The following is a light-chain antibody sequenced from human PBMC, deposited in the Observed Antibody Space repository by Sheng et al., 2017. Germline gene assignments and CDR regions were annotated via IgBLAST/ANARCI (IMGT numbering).Light chain of an antibody. CDR1: QSVSSN. Sequence: EIVMTQSPATLSLSPGERATLSCRASQSVSSNVAWYQQKPGLAPRLLIYDASTRATGVPARFSGSGSGTDFTLTISSLEPEDFAVYYCQQRSIWVTFGGGTKVEIK. V-gene: IGKV3-11*01. CDR3: QQRSIWVT. CDR2: DAS. J-gene: IGKJ4*01.